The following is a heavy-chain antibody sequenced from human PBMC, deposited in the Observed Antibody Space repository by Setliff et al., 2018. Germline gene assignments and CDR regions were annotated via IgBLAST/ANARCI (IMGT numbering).Heavy chain of an antibody. V-gene: IGHV4-4*07. J-gene: IGHJ3*02. CDR3: AREVIDPVSSDAFDI. CDR1: GGSISSYY. CDR2: IYIGGSA. D-gene: IGHD4-4*01. Sequence: SETLSLTCTVSGGSISSYYWSWIRQPAGKGLEWIGHIYIGGSANYNPSLKSRVTMSIDTSKSQFSLRLTSVTAADTAVYYCAREVIDPVSSDAFDIWGQGRMVTVSS.